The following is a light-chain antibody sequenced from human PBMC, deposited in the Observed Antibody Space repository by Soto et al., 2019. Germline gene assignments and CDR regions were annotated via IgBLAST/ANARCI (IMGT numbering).Light chain of an antibody. CDR1: QRIGSY. Sequence: DIQMTQSPTSLSASVGDSVTITCRASQRIGSYVNWYQQKPGKAPKLLISAATNLEDGVPSRFSGSGSGTDFSLSVSSLQPEDFATYYCQQSYSIPVWTFGQGTKVDI. CDR3: QQSYSIPVWT. J-gene: IGKJ1*01. CDR2: AAT. V-gene: IGKV1-39*01.